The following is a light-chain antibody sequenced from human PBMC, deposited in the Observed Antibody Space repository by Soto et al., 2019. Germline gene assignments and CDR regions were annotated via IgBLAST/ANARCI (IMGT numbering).Light chain of an antibody. J-gene: IGKJ5*01. Sequence: EIVLTQSPGTLSLSPGERATLSCRASQSVSSSYLAWYQQKPGQAPRLLIYGASSRATGIPARFSGSGSGTDFTLTISSLEPEDSAFYYCQQYNKWPITFGQGTRLEIK. V-gene: IGKV3-20*01. CDR2: GAS. CDR3: QQYNKWPIT. CDR1: QSVSSSY.